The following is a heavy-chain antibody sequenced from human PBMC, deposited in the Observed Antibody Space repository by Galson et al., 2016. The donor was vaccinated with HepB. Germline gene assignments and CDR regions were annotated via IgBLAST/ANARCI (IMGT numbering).Heavy chain of an antibody. CDR1: GGSFSGYF. CDR2: INQLGTT. V-gene: IGHV4-34*01. Sequence: ETLSLTCIVRGGSFSGYFWNWIRQPPGKGLEWIGEINQLGTTKYNPSLNNRVSISLDTSQSQVSLKLTPVTGADAAVYFCARGSYSSESLPLDVWGQGTTVAVSS. J-gene: IGHJ6*02. D-gene: IGHD6-19*01. CDR3: ARGSYSSESLPLDV.